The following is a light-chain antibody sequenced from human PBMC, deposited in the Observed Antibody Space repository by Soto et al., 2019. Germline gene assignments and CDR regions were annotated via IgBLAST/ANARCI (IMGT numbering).Light chain of an antibody. CDR2: EVS. J-gene: IGLJ1*01. CDR1: SSEVVSYNL. Sequence: QSVLTQPASVSGSPGQSITISCTGTSSEVVSYNLVSWYQQHPGKAPKLMIYEVSKRPSGVSNRFSGSKSGNTASLTISGLQAEDEADYYCCSYAGSSTSLYVFGTGTKVTVL. CDR3: CSYAGSSTSLYV. V-gene: IGLV2-23*02.